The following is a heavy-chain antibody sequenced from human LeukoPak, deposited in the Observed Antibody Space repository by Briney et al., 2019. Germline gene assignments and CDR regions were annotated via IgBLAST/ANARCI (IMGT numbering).Heavy chain of an antibody. Sequence: GGSLRLSCAASGFTFSSYAMSWVRQAPGKGLEWVSAISGSGGSTYYADSVKGRFTISRDNSKNTPYLQMNSLRAEDTAVYYCAKDSYSYSSSWYFDYWGQGTLVTVPS. CDR2: ISGSGGST. CDR3: AKDSYSYSSSWYFDY. CDR1: GFTFSSYA. D-gene: IGHD6-13*01. V-gene: IGHV3-23*01. J-gene: IGHJ4*02.